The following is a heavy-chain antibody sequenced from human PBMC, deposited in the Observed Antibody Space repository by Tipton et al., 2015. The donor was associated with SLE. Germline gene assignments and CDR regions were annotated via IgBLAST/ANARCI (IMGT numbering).Heavy chain of an antibody. V-gene: IGHV4-59*01. CDR2: IYHSGNT. CDR1: GGSISSYY. CDR3: ARVGYGGHGYFDY. Sequence: TLSLTCTVSGGSISSYYWSWIRQPPGKGLEWIGYIYHSGNTDYNPSLKSRVAISVDTSKNQFSLKLSSVTAADTAVYFCARVGYGGHGYFDYWGQGTLVTVSS. D-gene: IGHD4-23*01. J-gene: IGHJ4*02.